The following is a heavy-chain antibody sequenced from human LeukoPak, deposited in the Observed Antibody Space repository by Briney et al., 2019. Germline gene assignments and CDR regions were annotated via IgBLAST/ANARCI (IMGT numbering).Heavy chain of an antibody. CDR1: GYIFTSYG. CDR2: ISAYNGNT. CDR3: ARALHYDFWSGYPDHAFDI. Sequence: ASVKVSCKASGYIFTSYGISWVRQAPGQGLEWMGWISAYNGNTNYAQKLQGRVTMTTDTSTSTAYMELRSLRSGDTAVYYCARALHYDFWSGYPDHAFDIWGQGTMVTVSS. V-gene: IGHV1-18*01. J-gene: IGHJ3*02. D-gene: IGHD3-3*01.